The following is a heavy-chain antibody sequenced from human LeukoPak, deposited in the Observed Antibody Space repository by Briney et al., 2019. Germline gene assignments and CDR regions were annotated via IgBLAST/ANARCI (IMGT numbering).Heavy chain of an antibody. CDR3: TRVIVAVPGYFDYFDF. V-gene: IGHV3-23*01. CDR2: ISGSGGGT. D-gene: IGHD6-19*01. J-gene: IGHJ4*02. Sequence: GGSLRLSCAVSGITLSNYGMSWVRQAPGKGLEWVAGISGSGGGTNYADSVKGRFTISRDNARNTLYLQMNSLRVEDTAVYYCTRVIVAVPGYFDYFDFWGQGALVTVSS. CDR1: GITLSNYG.